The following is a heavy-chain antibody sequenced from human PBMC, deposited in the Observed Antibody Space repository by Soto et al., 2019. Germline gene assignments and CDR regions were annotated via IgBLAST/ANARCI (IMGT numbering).Heavy chain of an antibody. CDR1: GYTFTGYC. CDR3: ARKLIAASGTFDY. Sequence: ASVKVSCKASGYTFTGYCLHWVRQAPGQGLEWMGWINPNTGVTSFAQNFQGRVTMTRDTSIRTAYMELSWLRSDDTAIYYCARKLIAASGTFDYWGQGTLVTVSS. J-gene: IGHJ4*02. V-gene: IGHV1-2*02. CDR2: INPNTGVT. D-gene: IGHD6-13*01.